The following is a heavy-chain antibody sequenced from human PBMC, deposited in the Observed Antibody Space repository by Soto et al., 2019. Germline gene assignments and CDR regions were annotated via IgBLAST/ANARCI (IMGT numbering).Heavy chain of an antibody. J-gene: IGHJ6*02. CDR1: GFTFGSHG. Sequence: QVQLVESGGGLVQPGGSLRLTCVASGFTFGSHGMHWVRQAPGKGLEWVAVISYDETNEHYVDSVKGRLTISRDNSKSILYLQMNRLRPEDTAVYKCAKDLRTTISDYGMDVWGQGTTVTVSS. CDR3: AKDLRTTISDYGMDV. CDR2: ISYDETNE. V-gene: IGHV3-30*18.